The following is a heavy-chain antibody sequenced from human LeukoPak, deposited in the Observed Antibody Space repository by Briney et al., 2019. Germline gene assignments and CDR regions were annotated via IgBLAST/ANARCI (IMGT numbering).Heavy chain of an antibody. J-gene: IGHJ4*02. V-gene: IGHV3-7*01. Sequence: GGSLRLSCAASGFSFSNSWMTWVRQSPGKGLDWVANIKQDGSETYYVDSVMGRFTISRLNAKNSVYLQMNSLRAEDTAVYYCARDRSISGVVTIDFWGQGTLVTVSS. CDR2: IKQDGSET. CDR3: ARDRSISGVVTIDF. D-gene: IGHD3-3*01. CDR1: GFSFSNSW.